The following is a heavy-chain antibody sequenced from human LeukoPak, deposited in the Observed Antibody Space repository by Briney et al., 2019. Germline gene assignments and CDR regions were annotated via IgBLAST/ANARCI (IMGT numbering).Heavy chain of an antibody. CDR1: GGSFSGYY. Sequence: NPSETLSLTCAVYGGSFSGYYWSWIRQPPGKGLEWIGEINHSGSTNYNPSLKSRVTISVDTSKNQFSLKLSPVTAADTAVYYCARGPMRHYGSGRYYYYYYMDVWGKGTTVTVSS. D-gene: IGHD3-10*01. J-gene: IGHJ6*03. V-gene: IGHV4-34*01. CDR3: ARGPMRHYGSGRYYYYYYMDV. CDR2: INHSGST.